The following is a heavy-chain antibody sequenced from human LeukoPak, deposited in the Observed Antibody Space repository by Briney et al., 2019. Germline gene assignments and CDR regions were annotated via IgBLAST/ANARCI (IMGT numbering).Heavy chain of an antibody. CDR3: AREVSPLIDILTGYYKEYGYYYYMDV. J-gene: IGHJ6*03. Sequence: PGGSLRLSCAASGFTFSSYSMNWVRQAPGKGLEWVANVKQDGSEKYYVDSVKGRFTISRDNAKNSLYLQMNSLRAEDTAVYYCAREVSPLIDILTGYYKEYGYYYYMDVWGKGTTVTVSS. V-gene: IGHV3-7*03. CDR2: VKQDGSEK. CDR1: GFTFSSYS. D-gene: IGHD3-9*01.